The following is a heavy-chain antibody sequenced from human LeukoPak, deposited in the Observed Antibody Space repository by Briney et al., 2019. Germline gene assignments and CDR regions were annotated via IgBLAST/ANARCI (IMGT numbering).Heavy chain of an antibody. V-gene: IGHV1-69*06. Sequence: VASVKVSCKASGGTFGSYAISWVRQAPGQGLEWMGGIIPIFGTANYAQKFQGRVTITADKSTSTAYMELSSLRSEDTAVYYCARGGEAAAAAFDPWGQGTLVTVSS. CDR3: ARGGEAAAAAFDP. CDR2: IIPIFGTA. CDR1: GGTFGSYA. D-gene: IGHD6-13*01. J-gene: IGHJ5*02.